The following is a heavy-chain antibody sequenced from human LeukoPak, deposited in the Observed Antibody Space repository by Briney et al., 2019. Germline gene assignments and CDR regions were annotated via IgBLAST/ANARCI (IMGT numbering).Heavy chain of an antibody. J-gene: IGHJ5*02. CDR1: A. CDR3: ASQVPAQFDP. CDR2: IIPIFGTA. D-gene: IGHD1-1*01. V-gene: IGHV1-69*01. Sequence: AISWVRQAPGQGLEWMGGIIPIFGTANYAQKFQGRVTITADESTSTAYMELSSLRSEDTAVYYCASQVPAQFDPWGQGTLVTVSS.